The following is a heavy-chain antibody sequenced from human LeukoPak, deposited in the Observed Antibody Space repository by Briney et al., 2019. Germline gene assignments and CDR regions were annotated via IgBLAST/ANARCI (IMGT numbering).Heavy chain of an antibody. J-gene: IGHJ3*02. D-gene: IGHD4-17*01. Sequence: KSGGSLRLSCAASGFTFSRYSMNWVRQAPGKGLEWVSSISTVSRYIYYADSVKGRFTISRDNAKSLLYLQMNNLRAEDTAVYYCARDTGDYNAFDIWGQGTMVTVSS. CDR2: ISTVSRYI. CDR1: GFTFSRYS. V-gene: IGHV3-21*06. CDR3: ARDTGDYNAFDI.